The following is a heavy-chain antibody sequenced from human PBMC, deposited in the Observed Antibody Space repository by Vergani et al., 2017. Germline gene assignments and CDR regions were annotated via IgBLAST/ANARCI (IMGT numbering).Heavy chain of an antibody. V-gene: IGHV3-23*01. D-gene: IGHD5-12*01. CDR1: GFTFNHYA. CDR3: AKASPRNSGYDYLDYYHAMDV. J-gene: IGHJ6*02. CDR2: ISGSGGST. Sequence: EVQLLESGGDLVQPGGSLRLSCAASGFTFNHYAMNWVRQPPGKGLEWFSGISGSGGSTYYAGSVKGRFTISRDSSKNTLYLQMNSLSAGDTAVYYCAKASPRNSGYDYLDYYHAMDVWGQGTTVTVSS.